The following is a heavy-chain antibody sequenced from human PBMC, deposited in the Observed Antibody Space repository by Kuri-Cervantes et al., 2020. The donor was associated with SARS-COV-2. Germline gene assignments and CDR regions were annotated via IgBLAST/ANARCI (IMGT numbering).Heavy chain of an antibody. D-gene: IGHD3-22*01. Sequence: GGSLRLSCAASGFTFSDYYMSWIRQAPGKGLEWVSYISSSGSTIYYADSVKGRFTISRDNAKNSLYLQMNSLTAEDTAVYYCARDLLNYYDSSGYGYWGQGTLVTVSS. J-gene: IGHJ4*02. V-gene: IGHV3-11*01. CDR3: ARDLLNYYDSSGYGY. CDR2: ISSSGSTI. CDR1: GFTFSDYY.